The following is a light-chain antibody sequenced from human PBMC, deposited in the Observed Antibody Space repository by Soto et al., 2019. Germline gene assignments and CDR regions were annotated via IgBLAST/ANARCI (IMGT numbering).Light chain of an antibody. CDR2: EDS. CDR1: SSDVGSYNL. V-gene: IGLV2-23*01. J-gene: IGLJ1*01. CDR3: YSCACSSTCPLYV. Sequence: QSALTQPASVSGSPGQSITISCTGTSSDVGSYNLVSWYQQHPGKAPKLMIYEDSKRPSGVSNRFSGSKSGNTASLTISGLQPEDEAEYYCYSCACSSTCPLYVFGTGTKLTVL.